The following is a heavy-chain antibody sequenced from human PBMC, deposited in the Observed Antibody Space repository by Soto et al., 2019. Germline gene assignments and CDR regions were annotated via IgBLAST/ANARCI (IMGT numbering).Heavy chain of an antibody. CDR2: IYYSGST. CDR1: GGSISSGGYS. D-gene: IGHD3-22*01. Sequence: QVQLQESGPGLVKPSQTLSLTCTVSGGSISSGGYSWSWIRQHPGKGLEWIGYIYYSGSTYYNPSLKCRVTISVDTSKNQFSLKLSSVTAADTAVYYCAREDSSGYYPFDYWGQGTLVTVSS. CDR3: AREDSSGYYPFDY. V-gene: IGHV4-31*03. J-gene: IGHJ4*02.